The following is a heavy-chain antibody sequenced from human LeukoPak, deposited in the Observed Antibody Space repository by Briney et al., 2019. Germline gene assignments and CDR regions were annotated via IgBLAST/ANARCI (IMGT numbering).Heavy chain of an antibody. Sequence: SETLSLTCTVSGVSFSSYYWSWIRQPPGKGLEWIGYIYYSGSTNYNPSLRSRLTISLDTSKNQFSLKLSSVTSADTAVYYCARSGQLGYVNWFDPWGQGTLVTVSS. CDR1: GVSFSSYY. CDR2: IYYSGST. J-gene: IGHJ5*02. CDR3: ARSGQLGYVNWFDP. D-gene: IGHD6-6*01. V-gene: IGHV4-59*01.